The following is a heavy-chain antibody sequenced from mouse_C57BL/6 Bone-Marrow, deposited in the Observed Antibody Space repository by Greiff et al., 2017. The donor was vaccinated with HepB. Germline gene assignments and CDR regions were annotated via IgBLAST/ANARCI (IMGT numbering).Heavy chain of an antibody. D-gene: IGHD1-1*01. V-gene: IGHV1-52*01. CDR1: GYTFTSYW. J-gene: IGHJ2*01. CDR2: IDPSDSET. Sequence: QVQLQQPGAELVRPGSSVKLSCKASGYTFTSYWMHWVKQRPIQGLEWIGNIDPSDSETHYNQKFKDKATLTVDKSSSTAYMQLSSLTSEDSAVYYCARRGPTVVARGNYFDYWGQGTTLTVSS. CDR3: ARRGPTVVARGNYFDY.